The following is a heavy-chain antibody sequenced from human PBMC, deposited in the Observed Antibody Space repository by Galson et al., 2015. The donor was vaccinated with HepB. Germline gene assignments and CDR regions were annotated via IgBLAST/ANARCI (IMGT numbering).Heavy chain of an antibody. D-gene: IGHD6-13*01. CDR2: ISSDGNTK. Sequence: SLRLSCAVSGFTFSDYGMHWVRQAPGKGLEWVALISSDGNTKYYADSVKGRFTISRDNSKNTLYLQMNSLRVEDTAVFYCAVMVTGYSSPGAFGSWGQGTLVTVSS. CDR3: AVMVTGYSSPGAFGS. CDR1: GFTFSDYG. V-gene: IGHV3-30*03. J-gene: IGHJ4*02.